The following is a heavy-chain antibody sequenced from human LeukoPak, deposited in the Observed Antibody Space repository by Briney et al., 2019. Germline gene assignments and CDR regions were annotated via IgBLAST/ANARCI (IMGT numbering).Heavy chain of an antibody. CDR1: GFTFSSYH. J-gene: IGHJ4*02. D-gene: IGHD5-18*01. Sequence: PGGSLRLSCAASGFTFSSYHMNWVRQAPGKGLEWVSSISTSRNYIYYADSVTGRFTISRDNAKNSLSLQMNSLRAEDTAVYYCARRAMTERGVSYGLDYWGQGTLVTVSS. CDR3: ARRAMTERGVSYGLDY. CDR2: ISTSRNYI. V-gene: IGHV3-21*01.